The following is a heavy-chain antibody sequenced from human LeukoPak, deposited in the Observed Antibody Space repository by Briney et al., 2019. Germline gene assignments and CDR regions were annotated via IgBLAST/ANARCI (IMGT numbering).Heavy chain of an antibody. CDR1: GYTFTGYY. CDR2: INPNSGGT. Sequence: GASVKVSCKASGYTFTGYYMHWVRQAPGQGLEWMGWINPNSGGTNYAQKFQGRVTMTRDTSISTAYMELSRLRSDDTAVYYCARSGEWRCGGDCSEIDYWGQGTLVTVSS. CDR3: ARSGEWRCGGDCSEIDY. D-gene: IGHD2-21*02. V-gene: IGHV1-2*02. J-gene: IGHJ4*02.